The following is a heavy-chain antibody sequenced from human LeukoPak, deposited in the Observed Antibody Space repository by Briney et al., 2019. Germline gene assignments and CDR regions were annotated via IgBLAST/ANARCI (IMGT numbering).Heavy chain of an antibody. CDR1: GGSFSGYY. CDR2: IIHRGST. V-gene: IGHV4-34*01. Sequence: PSETLSLTCAVYGGSFSGYYWSWIRQPPGKGLEWIGEIIHRGSTNYNPSLKSRVTISVDTSRNQFSLRLSSVTAADTAVYYCARGEGRGPTDFDHWGQGILVTVSS. J-gene: IGHJ4*02. CDR3: ARGEGRGPTDFDH. D-gene: IGHD1-26*01.